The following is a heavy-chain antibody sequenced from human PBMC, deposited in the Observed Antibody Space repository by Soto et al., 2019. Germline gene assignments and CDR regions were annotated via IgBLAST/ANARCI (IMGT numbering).Heavy chain of an antibody. Sequence: QVQLVQSGAEVKKPGASVKVSCKASGYTFTSYGISWVRQAPGQGLEWMGWISAYNGNTNYAQKLQRRVPMTADTSTSTAYMELRSLRSDDTAVYYCARVYCSGGSCYLGFGWYYYYMDVWGKGTTVTVSS. D-gene: IGHD2-15*01. CDR1: GYTFTSYG. CDR3: ARVYCSGGSCYLGFGWYYYYMDV. J-gene: IGHJ6*03. CDR2: ISAYNGNT. V-gene: IGHV1-18*01.